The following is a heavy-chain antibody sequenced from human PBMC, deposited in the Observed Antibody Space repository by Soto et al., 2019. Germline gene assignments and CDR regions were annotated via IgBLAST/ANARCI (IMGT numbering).Heavy chain of an antibody. CDR2: FDPEDGET. D-gene: IGHD3-3*01. V-gene: IGHV1-24*01. Sequence: ASVKVSCKVSGCTLTELSMHWVRQAPGKGLEWMGGFDPEDGETIYAQKFQGRVTMTEDTSTDTAYMELSSLRSEDTAVYYCATAIRTYYDFWSGYLPYYFDYWGQGTLVTVSS. J-gene: IGHJ4*02. CDR3: ATAIRTYYDFWSGYLPYYFDY. CDR1: GCTLTELS.